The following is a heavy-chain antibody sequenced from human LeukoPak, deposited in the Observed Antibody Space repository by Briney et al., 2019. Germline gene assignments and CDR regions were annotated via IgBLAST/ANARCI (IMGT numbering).Heavy chain of an antibody. Sequence: PGGSLRLSCAASGFTFDDYGMSWVRQAPGKGLEWVSGISWNGGSTGYADSVEGRFTISRDNAKNSLYLQMNSLRAEDTALYYCARSAYWFGESVGAFDIWGQGTMVTASS. J-gene: IGHJ3*02. CDR1: GFTFDDYG. CDR2: ISWNGGST. V-gene: IGHV3-20*04. D-gene: IGHD3-10*01. CDR3: ARSAYWFGESVGAFDI.